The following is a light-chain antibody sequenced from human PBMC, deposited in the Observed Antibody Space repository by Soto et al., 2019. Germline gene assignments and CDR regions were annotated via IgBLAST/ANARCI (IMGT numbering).Light chain of an antibody. CDR1: QYFGSS. CDR2: DAS. V-gene: IGKV3-11*01. J-gene: IGKJ4*01. CDR3: QQRSNWRLT. Sequence: EIVLTQSPATLSLSPGERATLSCRASQYFGSSLAWYQQKPGQPPRLLMYDASNRAAGIPARFSGSGSGTDFTLTISSLEPEYFAVYYCQQRSNWRLTFGGGTKVDVK.